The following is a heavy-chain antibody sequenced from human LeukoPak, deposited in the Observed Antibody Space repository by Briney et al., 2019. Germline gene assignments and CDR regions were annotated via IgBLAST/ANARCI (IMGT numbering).Heavy chain of an antibody. J-gene: IGHJ6*02. CDR1: GYTFSRYF. CDR2: INPSGGST. D-gene: IGHD3/OR15-3a*01. Sequence: ASVKVSCKASGYTFSRYFMHWVRQAPGQGLEWMGIINPSGGSTSYAQKFQGRVTMTRDTSTRIVYMELSSLRSEDTAVYYCARWGASGLALIYYYGMDVWGQGTTVTVSS. V-gene: IGHV1-46*01. CDR3: ARWGASGLALIYYYGMDV.